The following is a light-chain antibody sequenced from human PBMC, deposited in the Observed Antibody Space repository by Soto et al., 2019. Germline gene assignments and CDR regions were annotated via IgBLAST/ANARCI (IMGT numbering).Light chain of an antibody. CDR3: SSYTSSSTYG. CDR2: DVS. Sequence: QSVLTQPASVSGSPGQSIAISCTGTSSDVGGYNYVSWYQQHPGKAPKLMIYDVSNRPSGVSNRFSGSKSGNTASLAISGLRAEDEADYYCSSYTSSSTYGFGAGTKVTVL. CDR1: SSDVGGYNY. V-gene: IGLV2-14*01. J-gene: IGLJ1*01.